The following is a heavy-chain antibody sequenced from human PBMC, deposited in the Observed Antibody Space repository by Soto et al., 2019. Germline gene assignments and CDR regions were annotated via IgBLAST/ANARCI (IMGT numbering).Heavy chain of an antibody. V-gene: IGHV1-8*01. CDR1: GYTFTSYD. CDR2: MNPNSGNT. J-gene: IGHJ6*02. Sequence: ASVKVSCKASGYTFTSYDINWVRQATGQGLERMGWMNPNSGNTGYAQKFQGRVTMTRNTSISTAYMELSSLRSEDTAVYYCARGLGGSYYYYYGMDVWGQGTTVTVSS. D-gene: IGHD3-16*01. CDR3: ARGLGGSYYYYYGMDV.